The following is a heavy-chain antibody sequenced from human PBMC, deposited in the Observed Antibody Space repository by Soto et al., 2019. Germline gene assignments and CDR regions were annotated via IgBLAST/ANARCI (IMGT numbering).Heavy chain of an antibody. J-gene: IGHJ6*02. Sequence: GASVKVSCKASGYTFTSYGISWVRQAPGQGLEWMGWISAYNGNTNYAQKLQGRVTMTTDTSTSTAYMELRSLRSDDTAVYYCARDYGVLLWFGELLGYYYGMDVWGQGTTVTVSS. CDR1: GYTFTSYG. CDR3: ARDYGVLLWFGELLGYYYGMDV. V-gene: IGHV1-18*04. CDR2: ISAYNGNT. D-gene: IGHD3-10*01.